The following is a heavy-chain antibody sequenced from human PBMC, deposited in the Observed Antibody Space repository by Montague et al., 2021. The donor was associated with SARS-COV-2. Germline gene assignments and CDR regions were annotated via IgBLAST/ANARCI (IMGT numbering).Heavy chain of an antibody. D-gene: IGHD3-16*02. V-gene: IGHV4-34*01. CDR3: ARGQPPRITFGGIISYGLDV. J-gene: IGHJ6*02. CDR1: GGSITGYY. CDR2: INHGGST. Sequence: SETLSLTCTVSGGSITGYYWSWLRRSPGKGLEWIGEINHGGSTNYNPSLKSRVTISVDTSKNQFSLKLRSVTAADTAVYYCARGQPPRITFGGIISYGLDVWGQGTTVTVSS.